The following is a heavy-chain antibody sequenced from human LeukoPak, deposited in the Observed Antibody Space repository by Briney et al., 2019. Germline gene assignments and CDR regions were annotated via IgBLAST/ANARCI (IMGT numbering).Heavy chain of an antibody. D-gene: IGHD3-9*01. CDR3: VKWGDYDILTGYYVPDF. CDR1: GFIFSNYA. J-gene: IGHJ4*02. V-gene: IGHV3-23*01. Sequence: PGGSLRLSCAASGFIFSNYAMSWVRQAPGNGLGWVSAITGSGDTTYYADSVKGRFTISRDNSKNALYVEMNTLRAEDTAVYYCVKWGDYDILTGYYVPDFWGQGTLVTVSS. CDR2: ITGSGDTT.